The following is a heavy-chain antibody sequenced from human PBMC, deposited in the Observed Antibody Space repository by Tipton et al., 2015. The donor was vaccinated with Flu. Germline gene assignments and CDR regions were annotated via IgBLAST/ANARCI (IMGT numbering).Heavy chain of an antibody. D-gene: IGHD6-6*01. CDR1: GGSINSHY. J-gene: IGHJ4*02. CDR2: VYTSRNT. CDR3: AKGRGAASSSGVFDS. Sequence: TLSLTCTVSGGSINSHYWSWIRQPAGKGLEWIGRVYTSRNTIYNPSLKSRVTMSLDASKNQFSLSLTSVTAADSAVYFCAKGRGAASSSGVFDSWGQGTLVTVSS. V-gene: IGHV4-4*07.